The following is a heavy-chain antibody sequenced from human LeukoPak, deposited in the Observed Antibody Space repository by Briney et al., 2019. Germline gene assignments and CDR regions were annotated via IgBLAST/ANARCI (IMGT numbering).Heavy chain of an antibody. CDR1: DGSINGYY. V-gene: IGHV4-59*01. CDR2: MYSGGTT. Sequence: SETLSLTCTVSDGSINGYYWSWIRQPPGKGLDWIGYMYSGGTTNYSPSLKSRVTISEDMSKNQFSLKLTSVTAADTAVYYCARLSYYYDSSGLRQAFDIWGQGTMVTVSS. J-gene: IGHJ3*02. D-gene: IGHD3-22*01. CDR3: ARLSYYYDSSGLRQAFDI.